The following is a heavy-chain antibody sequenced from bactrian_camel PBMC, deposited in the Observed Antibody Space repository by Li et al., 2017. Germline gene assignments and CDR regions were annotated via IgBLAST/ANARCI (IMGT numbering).Heavy chain of an antibody. CDR2: IDADGST. CDR3: AADSHAICSGGATWPYEHAT. V-gene: IGHV3S53*01. D-gene: IGHD7*01. Sequence: HVQLVESGGGSVQAGGSLRLSCVANDDSIGSISVAWFRQAPRKEREGVAAIDADGSTTYADSVKDRFTISKDNTKNTLYLQMNSLKPEDTAMYYCAADSHAICSGGATWPYEHATWGQGTQVTVS. J-gene: IGHJ6*01. CDR1: DDSIGSIS.